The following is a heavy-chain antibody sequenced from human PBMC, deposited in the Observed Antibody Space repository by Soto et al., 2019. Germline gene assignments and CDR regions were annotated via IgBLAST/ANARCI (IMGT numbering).Heavy chain of an antibody. CDR1: GFTFSSYG. J-gene: IGHJ4*02. Sequence: QVQLVESGGGVVQPGRSLRLSCAASGFTFSSYGMHWVRQAPGKGLEWVAVISFDGNTIYYADSVKGRFTISRDNSKNTLYLQMNSLRAEDTTVYYCAKDRSPMIRGVTNNFDYWGQGTLVTVSS. CDR3: AKDRSPMIRGVTNNFDY. V-gene: IGHV3-30*18. CDR2: ISFDGNTI. D-gene: IGHD3-10*01.